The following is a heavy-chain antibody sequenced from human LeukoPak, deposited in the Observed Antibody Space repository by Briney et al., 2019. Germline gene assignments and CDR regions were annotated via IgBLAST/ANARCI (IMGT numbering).Heavy chain of an antibody. CDR2: IWYDGSNK. V-gene: IGHV3-33*01. CDR1: GFTFSSYG. D-gene: IGHD4/OR15-4a*01. Sequence: GRSLRLSCAASGFTFSSYGMHWARQAPGKGLEWVAVIWYDGSNKYYADSVKGRFTISRDNSKNTLYLQMNSLRAEDTAVYYCARDGAAAHYYYYMDVWGKGTTVTVSS. CDR3: ARDGAAAHYYYYMDV. J-gene: IGHJ6*03.